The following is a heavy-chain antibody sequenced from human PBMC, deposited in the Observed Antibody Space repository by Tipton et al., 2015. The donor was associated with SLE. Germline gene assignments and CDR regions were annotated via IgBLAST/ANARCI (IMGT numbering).Heavy chain of an antibody. Sequence: TLSLTCTVSGGSLSSYYWSWLRQPPGKGLAWIGRIYYSGSSYYNPSLKSRVTISVDTSKNQFSLKLISVTAADTAVYYCARDPNGGYGSFDYWGLGALVTDSA. CDR1: GGSLSSYY. V-gene: IGHV4-39*07. CDR2: IYYSGSS. D-gene: IGHD7-27*01. J-gene: IGHJ4*02. CDR3: ARDPNGGYGSFDY.